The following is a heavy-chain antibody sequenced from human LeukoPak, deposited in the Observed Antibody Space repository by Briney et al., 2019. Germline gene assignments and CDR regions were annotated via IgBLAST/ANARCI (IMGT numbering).Heavy chain of an antibody. CDR2: ISGSGGST. J-gene: IGHJ4*02. V-gene: IGHV3-23*01. CDR3: AKLIEAARPLKFDY. D-gene: IGHD6-6*01. CDR1: GFTFGDYA. Sequence: GGSLRLSCTASGFTFGDYAMSWVRQAPGKGLEWVSAISGSGGSTYYADSVKGRFTISRDNSKNTLYLQMNSLRAEDTAVYYCAKLIEAARPLKFDYWGQGTLVTVSS.